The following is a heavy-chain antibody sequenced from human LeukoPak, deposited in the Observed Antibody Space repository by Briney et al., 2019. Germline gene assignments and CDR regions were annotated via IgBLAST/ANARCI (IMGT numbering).Heavy chain of an antibody. CDR2: ISRGDDVT. CDR3: AARPGEVAVPYDY. Sequence: GGSLRPSCAASGFTFSTYAMTWVRQAPGKGLEWVSLISRGDDVTYYADSVKGRFTISRDSSKNTLYLQMHSLRAEDTAVYYCAARPGEVAVPYDYWGQGTLVTVSS. CDR1: GFTFSTYA. V-gene: IGHV3-23*01. J-gene: IGHJ4*02. D-gene: IGHD2-15*01.